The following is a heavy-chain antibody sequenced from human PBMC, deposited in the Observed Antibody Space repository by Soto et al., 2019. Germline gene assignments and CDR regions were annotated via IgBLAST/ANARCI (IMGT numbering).Heavy chain of an antibody. CDR3: ARRAFGSSRSFDI. V-gene: IGHV3-23*01. Sequence: VQLLESGGDLVHPGGSLRLSCAASGFAFSSHPMSWVRQAPERGLEWVSGISDSGGLTYNADSVKGRFTISRDNSKNTLYLQMNSPRAEDTALYYCARRAFGSSRSFDIWGQGTMVTVSS. J-gene: IGHJ3*02. CDR1: GFAFSSHP. D-gene: IGHD6-6*01. CDR2: ISDSGGLT.